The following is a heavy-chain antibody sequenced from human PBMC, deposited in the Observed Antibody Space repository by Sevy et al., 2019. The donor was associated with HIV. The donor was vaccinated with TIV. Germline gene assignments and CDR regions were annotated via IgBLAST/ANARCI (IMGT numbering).Heavy chain of an antibody. D-gene: IGHD6-6*01. CDR3: ARVVWNSSSSGPFLYTVFDP. J-gene: IGHJ5*02. CDR1: GGSISSYY. Sequence: SETLSLTCTVSGGSISSYYWSWIRQPPGKGLEWIGYIYYSGSTNYNPSLKSRVTISVDTSKNQFSLKLSSVTAADTAVYYCARVVWNSSSSGPFLYTVFDPWGQRTLVTVSS. CDR2: IYYSGST. V-gene: IGHV4-59*13.